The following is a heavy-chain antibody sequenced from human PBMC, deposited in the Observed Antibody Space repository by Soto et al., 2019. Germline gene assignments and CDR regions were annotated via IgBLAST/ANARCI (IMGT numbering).Heavy chain of an antibody. CDR2: VNHRGSS. V-gene: IGHV4-34*01. CDR1: GGSLSDYY. CDR3: ARYQWNPGAFDP. Sequence: QVQLQQWGAGLLKPSETLSLTCAVYGGSLSDYYWNWLRQPPGKGLEWIGEVNHRGSSSYNPSLKSRVDISVDTAMTQFSLKLRSVTAADTAVHYCARYQWNPGAFDPWGPGTQVIVSS. D-gene: IGHD1-20*01. J-gene: IGHJ5*02.